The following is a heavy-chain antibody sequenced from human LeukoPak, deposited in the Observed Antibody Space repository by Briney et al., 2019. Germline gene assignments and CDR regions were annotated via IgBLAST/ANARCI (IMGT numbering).Heavy chain of an antibody. CDR2: ISFDGSNK. J-gene: IGHJ4*02. V-gene: IGHV3-30*18. CDR1: GFTFSSYG. CDR3: AKDEIGAVAGLLDY. Sequence: PGGSLRLSCAASGFTFSSYGMYWVRQAPGKGLEWVAVISFDGSNKYYTDSVRGRFTVSRDNSKDTLYLQMNSLRAEDTAVYYCAKDEIGAVAGLLDYWGQGIPVTVSS. D-gene: IGHD6-19*01.